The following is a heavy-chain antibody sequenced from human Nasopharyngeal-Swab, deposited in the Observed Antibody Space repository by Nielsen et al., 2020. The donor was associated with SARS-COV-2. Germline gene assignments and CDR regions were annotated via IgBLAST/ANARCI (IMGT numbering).Heavy chain of an antibody. CDR2: ISYDGSNK. V-gene: IGHV3-30*18. J-gene: IGHJ3*02. Sequence: GESLKISCAASGFTFSSYGMQWVRQAPGKGLEWVAVISYDGSNKYYADSVKGRFTISRDNSKNTLYLQMNSLRAEDTAVYYCAKVSGYSSGWYTPAGAFDIWGQGTMVTVSS. CDR3: AKVSGYSSGWYTPAGAFDI. D-gene: IGHD6-19*01. CDR1: GFTFSSYG.